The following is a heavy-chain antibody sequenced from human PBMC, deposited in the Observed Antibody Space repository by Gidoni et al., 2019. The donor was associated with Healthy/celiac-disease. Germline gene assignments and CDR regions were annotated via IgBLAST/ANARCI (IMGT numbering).Heavy chain of an antibody. CDR1: GFTFSSYA. D-gene: IGHD3-3*01. CDR2: ISGSGGST. CDR3: AKGEGGYDFWSGYYTDYHYGMDV. J-gene: IGHJ6*02. Sequence: EVQLLESGGGLVQPGGSLRLSCAASGFTFSSYAMSWVRQAPGKGLEWVSAISGSGGSTYYADSVKGRFTISRDNSKNTLYLQMNSLRAEDTAVYYCAKGEGGYDFWSGYYTDYHYGMDVWGQGTTVTVSS. V-gene: IGHV3-23*01.